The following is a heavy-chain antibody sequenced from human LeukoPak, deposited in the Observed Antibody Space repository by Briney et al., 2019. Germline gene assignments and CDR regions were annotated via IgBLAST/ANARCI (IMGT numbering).Heavy chain of an antibody. CDR3: ATTFSGDRDY. D-gene: IGHD4-17*01. Sequence: SETLSLTCTVAGGSISSGSYYWYWIRQPAGKGLEWVGRFYTGGSTTYNPSLKSRVTISVDTSKNQFSLNLSSVTAADTAVYFCATTFSGDRDYWGQGTLVTVSS. CDR1: GGSISSGSYY. J-gene: IGHJ4*02. CDR2: FYTGGST. V-gene: IGHV4-61*02.